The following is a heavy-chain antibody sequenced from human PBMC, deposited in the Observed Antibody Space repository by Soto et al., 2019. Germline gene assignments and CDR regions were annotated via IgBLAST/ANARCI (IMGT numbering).Heavy chain of an antibody. CDR1: GGSISSGGYS. CDR3: ARVKYYDFWSGYVFDY. Sequence: SETLSLTCAVSGGSISSGGYSWSWIRQPPGKGLEWIGYIYHSGSTYYNPSLKSRVTISVDRSKNQFSLKLSSVTAADTAVYYCARVKYYDFWSGYVFDYWGQGTLVTVSS. D-gene: IGHD3-3*01. CDR2: IYHSGST. J-gene: IGHJ4*02. V-gene: IGHV4-30-2*01.